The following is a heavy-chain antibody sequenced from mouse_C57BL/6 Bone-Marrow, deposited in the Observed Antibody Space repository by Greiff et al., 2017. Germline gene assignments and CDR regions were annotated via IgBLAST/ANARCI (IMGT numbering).Heavy chain of an antibody. CDR3: SRTTTVVDYAMDY. Sequence: DVMLVESGGDLVKPGGSLKLSCAASGFTFSSYGMSWVRQTPDKRLEWVATSSSGGSYTYYPDSVKGRFTISSDNAKNTLYLQMSSLKSEDTAMYYCSRTTTVVDYAMDYWCQGTSVTVSS. J-gene: IGHJ4*01. V-gene: IGHV5-6*02. CDR2: SSSGGSYT. CDR1: GFTFSSYG. D-gene: IGHD1-1*01.